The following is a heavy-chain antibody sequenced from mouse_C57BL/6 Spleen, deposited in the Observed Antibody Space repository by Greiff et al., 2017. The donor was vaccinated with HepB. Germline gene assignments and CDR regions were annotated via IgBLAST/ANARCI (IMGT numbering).Heavy chain of an antibody. J-gene: IGHJ4*01. Sequence: EVQLQQSGAELVRPGASVKLSCTASGFNIKDDYMHWVKQRPEQGLEWIGWIDPENGDTEYASKFQGKATIPADTSSNTAYLQLSSLTSEDTAVYYCTRYDGSSPYAMDYWGQGTSVTVSS. CDR2: IDPENGDT. D-gene: IGHD1-1*01. CDR1: GFNIKDDY. CDR3: TRYDGSSPYAMDY. V-gene: IGHV14-4*01.